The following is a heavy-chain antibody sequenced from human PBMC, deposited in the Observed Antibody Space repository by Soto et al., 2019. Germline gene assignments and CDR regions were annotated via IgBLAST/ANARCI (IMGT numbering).Heavy chain of an antibody. V-gene: IGHV4-61*01. CDR3: ARDRIQLWKRDYYYYGMDV. CDR1: GGSVSSGSYY. Sequence: SETLSLTCTVSGGSVSSGSYYWSWIRQPPGKGLEWIGYMYYSGSTNYNPSLKSRVTISVDTSKNQFSLKLSSVTAADTAVYYCARDRIQLWKRDYYYYGMDVWGQGTTVTVSS. CDR2: MYYSGST. D-gene: IGHD5-18*01. J-gene: IGHJ6*02.